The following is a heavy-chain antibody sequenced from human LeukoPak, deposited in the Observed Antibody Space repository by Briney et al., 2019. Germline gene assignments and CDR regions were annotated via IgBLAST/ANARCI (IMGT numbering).Heavy chain of an antibody. CDR1: GFTVSSNY. V-gene: IGHV3-53*01. CDR3: ARGGYDILTTYFDY. J-gene: IGHJ4*02. Sequence: GGSLRLSCAASGFTVSSNYMSWVRQAPGKGLEWVSVIYSGGSTYYADSVKGRFTISRDNPKNPLYLQMNSLRAEDTAVYYCARGGYDILTTYFDYWGQGTLVTVSS. CDR2: IYSGGST. D-gene: IGHD3-9*01.